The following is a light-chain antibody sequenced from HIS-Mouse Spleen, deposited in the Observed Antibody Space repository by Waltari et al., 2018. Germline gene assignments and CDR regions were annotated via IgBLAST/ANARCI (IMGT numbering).Light chain of an antibody. CDR3: QHYYSTPLT. Sequence: DIVMTQSPDSLAVSLGESATINCKSSQSVLYSSNNKNYLAWYQQKPGQPPKLLIYWASTRESGVPDRFSGSGSGTDFTLTISSLQAEDVAVYYCQHYYSTPLTFGGGTKVEIK. CDR2: WAS. CDR1: QSVLYSSNNKNY. V-gene: IGKV4-1*01. J-gene: IGKJ4*01.